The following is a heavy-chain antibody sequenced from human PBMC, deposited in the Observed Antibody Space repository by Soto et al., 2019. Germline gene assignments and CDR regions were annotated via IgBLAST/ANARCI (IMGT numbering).Heavy chain of an antibody. Sequence: SETLSLTCTVSGGSISSNYWTWIRQPPGKGLEWIGYVYNSGSTNYNPSLKSRVTISEDTSKSQFSLKVNSMTAADTAVYYCARYRREAVAGYTLDNWGQGILVTVSS. V-gene: IGHV4-59*01. CDR2: VYNSGST. D-gene: IGHD6-13*01. J-gene: IGHJ4*02. CDR3: ARYRREAVAGYTLDN. CDR1: GGSISSNY.